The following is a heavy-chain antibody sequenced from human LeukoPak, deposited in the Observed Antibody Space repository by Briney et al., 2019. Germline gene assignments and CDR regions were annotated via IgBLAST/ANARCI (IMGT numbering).Heavy chain of an antibody. CDR2: IFYTGRG. V-gene: IGHV4-59*08. D-gene: IGHD3-10*01. J-gene: IGHJ3*02. CDR1: GGPITNYY. CDR3: ARHPSSWFGGTFDI. Sequence: PSETLSLTCTVSGGPITNYYWSWIRQPPGKGLEWMGYIFYTGRGDYNPALKSRVTISADTPNNQISLTLTSVTAADTAVYYCARHPSSWFGGTFDIWGQGTMVTVSS.